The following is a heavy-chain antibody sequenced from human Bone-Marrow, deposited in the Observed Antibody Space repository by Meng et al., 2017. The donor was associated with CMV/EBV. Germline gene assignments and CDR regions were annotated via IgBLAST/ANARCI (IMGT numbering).Heavy chain of an antibody. CDR1: GYTFTGYY. CDR2: INPNSGGT. Sequence: ASVKVSCKASGYTFTGYYIHWVRQAPGQGLEWMGWINPNSGGTNYAQKFQGRVTMTRDTSISTAYMELSRLTSDDTAVYYCARRGLAVLAYYGMAVWGQGTTVTVSS. J-gene: IGHJ6*02. V-gene: IGHV1-2*02. D-gene: IGHD6-19*01. CDR3: ARRGLAVLAYYGMAV.